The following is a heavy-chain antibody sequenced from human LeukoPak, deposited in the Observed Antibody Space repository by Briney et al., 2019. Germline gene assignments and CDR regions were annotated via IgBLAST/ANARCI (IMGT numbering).Heavy chain of an antibody. CDR2: IKQDGSDK. J-gene: IGHJ3*02. CDR1: GFTFSGFW. Sequence: TGGSLRLSCAASGFTFSGFWMSWVRQAPGKGLEWVATIKQDGSDKWYVDSVKGRFTISRDNDKNSLYLQMNSLRAEDTSVYYCTRVRGANGYAFDIWGQGTMVTVSS. V-gene: IGHV3-7*01. D-gene: IGHD5-24*01. CDR3: TRVRGANGYAFDI.